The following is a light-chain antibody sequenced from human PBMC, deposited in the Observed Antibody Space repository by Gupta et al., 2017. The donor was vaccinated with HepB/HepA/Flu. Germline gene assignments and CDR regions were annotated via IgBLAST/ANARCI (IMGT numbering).Light chain of an antibody. CDR3: SAWDSSLSAQV. J-gene: IGLJ2*01. CDR1: SNNVGNQG. V-gene: IGLV10-54*04. Sequence: HAGLPQPPSVSKGLRQTATLTCTGNSNNVGNQGAAWLQQHQGHPPKLLSYKNNNRPAGIAERFSATRSGNTASLTITGLQPEEEADYYCSAWDSSLSAQVFGGGTKLTVL. CDR2: KNN.